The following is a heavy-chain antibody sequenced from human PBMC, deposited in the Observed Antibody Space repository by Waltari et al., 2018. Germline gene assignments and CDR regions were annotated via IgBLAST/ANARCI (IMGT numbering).Heavy chain of an antibody. CDR2: VDPEDGET. CDR3: ATLNY. J-gene: IGHJ4*02. V-gene: IGHV1-69-2*01. Sequence: EVQLVQSGAEVKKPGATVKISCKVSGYTLRDNDMNWVQQAPGKGLEWMGLVDPEDGETIYAEKFQGRVTITADTSIDIVYMELSSLRSDDTAVYYCATLNYWGQGTLVTVSS. CDR1: GYTLRDND.